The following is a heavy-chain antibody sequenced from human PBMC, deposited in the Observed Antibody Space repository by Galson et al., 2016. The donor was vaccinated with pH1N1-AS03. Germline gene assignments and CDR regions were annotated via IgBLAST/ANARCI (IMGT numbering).Heavy chain of an antibody. D-gene: IGHD5-18*01. CDR1: GVTFRNFV. CDR3: ARGRGYKYGYGGAAFDI. CDR2: IIAIFGTP. Sequence: SVKVSCKASGVTFRNFVISWVRQAPGQGLEWVGGIIAIFGTPKHAQKFQGRVTITADESTSTAYMELSSLTSEDTAVYYCARGRGYKYGYGGAAFDIWGQGTTVTVSS. V-gene: IGHV1-69*13. J-gene: IGHJ3*02.